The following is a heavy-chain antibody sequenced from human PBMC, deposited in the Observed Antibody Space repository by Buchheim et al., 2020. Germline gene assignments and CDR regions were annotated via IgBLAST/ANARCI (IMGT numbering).Heavy chain of an antibody. CDR3: ARDGGHWDFDY. Sequence: QVQLVQSGAEVKKPGASVKVSCKASGYTFTTYYIHWVRQAPGQGLEWMGVIYPSGGRTTYAQTFQGRVTMTRDTSTSTVYMELRSLRSEDTAVYYCARDGGHWDFDYWGQGTL. CDR2: IYPSGGRT. D-gene: IGHD7-27*01. V-gene: IGHV1-46*01. CDR1: GYTFTTYY. J-gene: IGHJ4*02.